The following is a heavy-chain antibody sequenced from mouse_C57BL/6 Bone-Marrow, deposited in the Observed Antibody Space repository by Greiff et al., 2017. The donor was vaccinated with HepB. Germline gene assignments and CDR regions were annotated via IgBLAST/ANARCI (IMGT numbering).Heavy chain of an antibody. CDR3: ARQGYDYTGAWFAY. Sequence: EVQVVESGGGLVQPGESLKLSCESNEYEFPSHDMSWVRKTPEKRLELVAAINSDGGSTYYPDTMERRFIISRDNTKKTLYLQMSSLRSEDTALYYCARQGYDYTGAWFAYWGQGTLVTVSA. V-gene: IGHV5-2*01. CDR2: INSDGGST. J-gene: IGHJ3*01. D-gene: IGHD2-4*01. CDR1: EYEFPSHD.